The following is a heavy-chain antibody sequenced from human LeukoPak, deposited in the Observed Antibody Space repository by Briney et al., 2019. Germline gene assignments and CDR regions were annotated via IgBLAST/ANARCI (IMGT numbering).Heavy chain of an antibody. CDR1: GGSFSSYT. J-gene: IGHJ4*02. D-gene: IGHD5-24*01. CDR3: ARDYTIKAPYFDY. CDR2: IIPNYGAT. Sequence: SVKVSCKASGGSFSSYTINWVRQAPGQGLEWMGEIIPNYGATNYAQKFQGRVTISADSSTSTAYMELISLTSADTAVYYCARDYTIKAPYFDYWGQGTLVTVSS. V-gene: IGHV1-69*13.